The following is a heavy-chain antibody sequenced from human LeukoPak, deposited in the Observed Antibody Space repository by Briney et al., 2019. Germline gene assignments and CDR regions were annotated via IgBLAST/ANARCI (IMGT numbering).Heavy chain of an antibody. D-gene: IGHD2-2*02. Sequence: ASVKVSCKASGYTFTSYGISWVRQAPGQGLEWMGWISAGNGNTNYAQKFQGRVTLTTDTSTSTAYMELRSLRSDDTALYYCARTCSSSSCYMVHWGQGTLVTVSS. CDR1: GYTFTSYG. V-gene: IGHV1-18*01. J-gene: IGHJ4*02. CDR2: ISAGNGNT. CDR3: ARTCSSSSCYMVH.